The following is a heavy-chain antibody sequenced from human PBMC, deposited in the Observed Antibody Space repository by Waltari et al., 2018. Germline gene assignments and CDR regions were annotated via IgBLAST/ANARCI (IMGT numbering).Heavy chain of an antibody. CDR1: GGSISSGSYY. CDR2: IYTSGST. V-gene: IGHV4-61*02. D-gene: IGHD6-13*01. J-gene: IGHJ4*02. CDR3: ARGPYSSSWVYFDY. Sequence: QVQLQESGPGLVKPSQTLSLTCTVSGGSISSGSYYWSWIRQPAGKGLEWIGRIYTSGSTNYNPSLKSRVTISVDTSKNQFSLKLSSVTAADTAVYYCARGPYSSSWVYFDYWGQGTLVTVSS.